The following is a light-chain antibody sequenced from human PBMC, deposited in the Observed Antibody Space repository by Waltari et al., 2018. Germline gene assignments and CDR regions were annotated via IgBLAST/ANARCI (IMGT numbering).Light chain of an antibody. CDR2: EVS. Sequence: QSALTQPASVSGSPGQSITISCTGTSTDVGGYGYVSWYQHDPGKHPNPIIYEVSYRPSGISTRFSGSKSGNTASLTISGLQAEDEADYYCSSHTATVPHVFGTGTRVTVV. V-gene: IGLV2-14*01. J-gene: IGLJ1*01. CDR3: SSHTATVPHV. CDR1: STDVGGYGY.